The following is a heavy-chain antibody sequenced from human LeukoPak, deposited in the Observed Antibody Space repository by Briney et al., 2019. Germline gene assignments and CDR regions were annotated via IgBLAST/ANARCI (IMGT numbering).Heavy chain of an antibody. CDR2: TRNKANSYTT. V-gene: IGHV3-72*01. D-gene: IGHD1-26*01. CDR3: ARVSGSYCFDY. CDR1: GFTLSDHY. J-gene: IGHJ4*02. Sequence: GGSLRLSCAASGFTLSDHYMDWVRQAPGKGLEWVGRTRNKANSYTTEYAASVKGRFTISRDDSKNSLYLQMNSLNTEDTAVYYCARVSGSYCFDYWGQGTLVTVSS.